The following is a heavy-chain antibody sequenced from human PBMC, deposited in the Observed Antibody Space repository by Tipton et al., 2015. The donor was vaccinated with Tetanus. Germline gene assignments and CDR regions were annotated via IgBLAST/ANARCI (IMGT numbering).Heavy chain of an antibody. V-gene: IGHV4-31*03. CDR1: GGSISSGGYY. Sequence: TLSLTCTVSGGSISSGGYYWSWIRQHPGKGLEWIGYIYYSGSTYYNPSLKSRVTISVDTSKNQFSLKLSSVTAADTAVYYCARQGYCSSTSCYEYYFDYWGQGTLVTVSS. D-gene: IGHD2-2*01. CDR3: ARQGYCSSTSCYEYYFDY. CDR2: IYYSGST. J-gene: IGHJ4*02.